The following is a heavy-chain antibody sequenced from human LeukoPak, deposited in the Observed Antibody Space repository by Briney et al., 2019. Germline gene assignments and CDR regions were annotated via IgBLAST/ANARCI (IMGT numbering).Heavy chain of an antibody. D-gene: IGHD6-25*01. CDR3: ARQLPTAAADTRGYFDY. Sequence: PSETLSLTCTVSGGSISIITSSTYYWGWIRQPPGKGLEWIGSLYYGENSHYNPSLKSRATLSVDTSNNQFSLKLTSVTAADAAVYFCARQLPTAAADTRGYFDYWGQGTVVTVSS. V-gene: IGHV4-39*01. CDR1: GGSISIITSSTYY. CDR2: LYYGENS. J-gene: IGHJ4*02.